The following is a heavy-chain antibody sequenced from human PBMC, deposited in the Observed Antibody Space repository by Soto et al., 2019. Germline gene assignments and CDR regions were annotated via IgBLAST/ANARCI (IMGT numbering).Heavy chain of an antibody. D-gene: IGHD6-13*01. Sequence: SETLSLTCAVSGGSISSGCYSWSWIRQPPGKGLEWIGSIYSTGNTYYNPSLNSQVTTSVDTSKNQFSLNVISVTAADTAVYYCRRSSRYSTAVWGQGTTVTVSS. CDR3: RRSSRYSTAV. J-gene: IGHJ6*02. V-gene: IGHV4-30-2*03. CDR2: IYSTGNT. CDR1: GGSISSGCYS.